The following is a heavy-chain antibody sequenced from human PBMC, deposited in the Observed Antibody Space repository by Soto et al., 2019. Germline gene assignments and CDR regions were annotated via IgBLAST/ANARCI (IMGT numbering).Heavy chain of an antibody. D-gene: IGHD6-25*01. V-gene: IGHV4-4*02. J-gene: IGHJ4*02. Sequence: QVQLQESGPGLVESSGTLSLTCEVSSGSISSGNWWSWVRQPPGKGLEWIVEIYYTGATNYNPSLKSRVTMTIDKSKDQFSLNLRSATAADTAVYYCARVFSSGSGWMYYFDFWGQGILVSVSS. CDR3: ARVFSSGSGWMYYFDF. CDR1: SGSISSGNW. CDR2: IYYTGAT.